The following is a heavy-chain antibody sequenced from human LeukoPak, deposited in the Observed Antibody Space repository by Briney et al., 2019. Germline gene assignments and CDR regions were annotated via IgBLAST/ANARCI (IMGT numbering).Heavy chain of an antibody. J-gene: IGHJ4*02. V-gene: IGHV1-2*06. CDR2: INPNSGGT. CDR3: ARDYDITIFGVAYYFDC. Sequence: ASVKVSCKASGYTFTGYYMHWVRQAPGQGLEWMGRINPNSGGTNYAQKFQGRVTMTRDTSISTAYMELSRLRSDDTAVYYCARDYDITIFGVAYYFDCWGQGTLVTVSS. D-gene: IGHD3-3*01. CDR1: GYTFTGYY.